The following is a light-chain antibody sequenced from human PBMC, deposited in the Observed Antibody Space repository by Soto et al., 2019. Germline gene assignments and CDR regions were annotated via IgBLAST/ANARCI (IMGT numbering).Light chain of an antibody. J-gene: IGKJ1*01. V-gene: IGKV1-12*01. Sequence: DIQMTQSPSSLSAAVGDRVTITCRAARDVSRWLAWYQHRPGEAPKLLIYLASTLQSGVPSRFSGSGSGTEFNLTISGLQTEDFATYXCQQAKSFPRSFGQGTRVEV. CDR2: LAS. CDR3: QQAKSFPRS. CDR1: RDVSRW.